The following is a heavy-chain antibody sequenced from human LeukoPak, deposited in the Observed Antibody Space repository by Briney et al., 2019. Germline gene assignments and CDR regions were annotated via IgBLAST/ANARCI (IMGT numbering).Heavy chain of an antibody. CDR1: GYTFTSHG. CDR3: ARDRSTMITFGGVIIAAY. J-gene: IGHJ4*02. V-gene: IGHV1-18*01. CDR2: ISGYNGNT. D-gene: IGHD3-16*02. Sequence: ASVKVSCKASGYTFTSHGINWVRQAPGQGLEWMGWISGYNGNTDYAQKFQGRVTMTTDRSTNTVYLELRSLRSDDTAVYYCARDRSTMITFGGVIIAAYWGQGTLVSVSS.